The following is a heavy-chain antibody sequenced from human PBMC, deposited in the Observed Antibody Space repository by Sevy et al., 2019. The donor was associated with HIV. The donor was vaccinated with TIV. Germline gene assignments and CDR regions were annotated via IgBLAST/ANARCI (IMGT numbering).Heavy chain of an antibody. D-gene: IGHD3-3*01. CDR2: ISGSGGST. CDR1: GFTFSSYA. J-gene: IGHJ6*02. CDR3: AKVYRGDFWSGYYPPYYYYGMDV. Sequence: GESLKISCAASGFTFSSYAMSWVRQAPGKGLEWVSAISGSGGSTYYADSVKGRFTISRDNSKNTLYLQMNSLTDEDTAVYYCAKVYRGDFWSGYYPPYYYYGMDVWGQGTTVTVSS. V-gene: IGHV3-23*01.